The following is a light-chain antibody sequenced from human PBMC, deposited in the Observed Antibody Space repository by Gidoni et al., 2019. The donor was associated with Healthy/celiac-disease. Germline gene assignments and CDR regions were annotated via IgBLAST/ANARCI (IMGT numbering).Light chain of an antibody. V-gene: IGKV1-39*01. CDR3: QQSYSTPST. Sequence: DIQMPQSPSSLSASVGDRVTITCRASQSISSYLNWYQQKPGKAPKLLLYDASSSQCGVPTRCSGSGSGTDVTITISSLQPEDFATYYCQQSYSTPSTFGQGTRVEIK. CDR1: QSISSY. J-gene: IGKJ5*01. CDR2: DAS.